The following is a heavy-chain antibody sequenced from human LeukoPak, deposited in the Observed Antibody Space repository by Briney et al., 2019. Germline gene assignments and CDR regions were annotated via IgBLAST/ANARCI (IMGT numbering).Heavy chain of an antibody. Sequence: SGPMLVNPPQTLTLTCTFSGFSLSTRGVGVGWIRQPPGKALEWLALIYWNDDKRYSTSLKSRLTITNDTSKNQVVLTMTNMDPVDTATYYCAHSSIIWRADYWGQGTLVTVTS. CDR1: GFSLSTRGVG. V-gene: IGHV2-5*01. CDR2: IYWNDDK. J-gene: IGHJ4*02. CDR3: AHSSIIWRADY. D-gene: IGHD3-3*01.